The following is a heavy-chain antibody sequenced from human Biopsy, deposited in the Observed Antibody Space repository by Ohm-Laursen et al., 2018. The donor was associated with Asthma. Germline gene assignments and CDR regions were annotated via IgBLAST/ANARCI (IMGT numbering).Heavy chain of an antibody. D-gene: IGHD6-19*01. V-gene: IGHV4-59*07. CDR1: SGSISSFY. Sequence: SDTLSLTCTVSSGSISSFYWSWIRQPPGKGLEWIGYIYSSGSTNYNPSLKSRVPMSADTSKNQFSMKLSSVTAADTAIYYCVRAVRNEQWLAPFDYWGQGKPVTVSS. J-gene: IGHJ4*02. CDR2: IYSSGST. CDR3: VRAVRNEQWLAPFDY.